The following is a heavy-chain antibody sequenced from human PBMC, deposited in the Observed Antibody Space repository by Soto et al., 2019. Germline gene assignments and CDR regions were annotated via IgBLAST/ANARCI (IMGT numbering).Heavy chain of an antibody. V-gene: IGHV3-7*03. CDR2: INPDVSVG. CDR1: GFTFRTYW. D-gene: IGHD1-20*01. J-gene: IGHJ4*02. Sequence: EVQLLGSGGGVVHPGGSLRLSCIGSGFTFRTYWMNWVRQAPGMGLEWVANINPDVSVGTYVDSVKGRFTTSRDNAQNSLYLQMNSLRADDTAVYFCAGWGGHDYNNWGQGIPVTVSS. CDR3: AGWGGHDYNN.